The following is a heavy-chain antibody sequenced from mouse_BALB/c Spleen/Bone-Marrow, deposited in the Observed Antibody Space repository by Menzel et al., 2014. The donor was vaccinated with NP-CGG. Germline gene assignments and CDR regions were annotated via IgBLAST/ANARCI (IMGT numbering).Heavy chain of an antibody. CDR3: ARELGRGFAY. J-gene: IGHJ3*01. CDR2: INPGSGGI. Sequence: VQGMESGAELVRPGTSVTVSCKASGYAFTNYLIEWVKQRPGQGLEWIGVINPGSGGINYNEKFRVKATLTADKSSSIVYMQLSSLTSDDSAVYFCARELGRGFAYWGQGTLVTVSA. D-gene: IGHD4-1*01. CDR1: GYAFTNYL. V-gene: IGHV1-54*01.